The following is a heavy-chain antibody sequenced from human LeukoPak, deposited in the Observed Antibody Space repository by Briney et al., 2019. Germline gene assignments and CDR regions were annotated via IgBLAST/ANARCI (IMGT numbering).Heavy chain of an antibody. V-gene: IGHV4-4*07. J-gene: IGHJ4*02. CDR3: ARDYSGSNGRDGRHFDY. CDR1: GGSISSYY. CDR2: IYTSGST. D-gene: IGHD3-10*01. Sequence: PSETLSLTCTVSGGSISSYYWSWIRQPTGKGLEWIGRIYTSGSTNYNPSLKSRVTMSVDTSKNQFSLKLSSVTAADTAVYYCARDYSGSNGRDGRHFDYWGQGTLVTVSS.